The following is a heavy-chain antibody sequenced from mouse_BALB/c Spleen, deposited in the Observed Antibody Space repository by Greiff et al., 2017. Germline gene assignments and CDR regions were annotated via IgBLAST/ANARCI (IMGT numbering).Heavy chain of an antibody. D-gene: IGHD2-3*01. Sequence: EVKLVESGGGLVQPGGSRKLSCAASGFTFSSFGMHWVRQAPEKGLEWVAYISSGSSTIYYADTVKGRFTISRDNPKNTLFLQMTSLRSEDTAMYYCARSGYSFYAMDYWGQGTSVTVSS. CDR2: ISSGSSTI. CDR3: ARSGYSFYAMDY. V-gene: IGHV5-17*02. CDR1: GFTFSSFG. J-gene: IGHJ4*01.